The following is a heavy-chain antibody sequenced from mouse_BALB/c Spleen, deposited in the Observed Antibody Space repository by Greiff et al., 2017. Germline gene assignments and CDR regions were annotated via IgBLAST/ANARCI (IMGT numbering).Heavy chain of an antibody. CDR3: ATYYYGSSSFAY. CDR2: IWGGGST. Sequence: VMLVESGPGLVAPSQSLSITCTVSGFSLSRYSVHWVRQPPGKGLEWLGMIWGGGSTDYNSALKSRLSISKDNSKSQVFLKMNSLQTDDTAMYYCATYYYGSSSFAYWGQGTLVTVSA. V-gene: IGHV2-6-4*01. D-gene: IGHD1-1*01. J-gene: IGHJ3*01. CDR1: GFSLSRYS.